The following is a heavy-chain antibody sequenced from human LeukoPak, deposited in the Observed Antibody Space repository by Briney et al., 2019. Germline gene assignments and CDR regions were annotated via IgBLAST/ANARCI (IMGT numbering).Heavy chain of an antibody. CDR2: ISAYNGNT. CDR1: GYTFTSYG. D-gene: IGHD2-15*01. Sequence: GASVKVSCKASGYTFTSYGISWVRQAPGQGLEWMGWISAYNGNTNYAQKLQGRVTMTTDTSTSTAYMELRNLRSDDTAVYYCARGPTLRIDCSGGSCYGTWVAGVDYWGQGTLVTVSS. V-gene: IGHV1-18*01. J-gene: IGHJ4*02. CDR3: ARGPTLRIDCSGGSCYGTWVAGVDY.